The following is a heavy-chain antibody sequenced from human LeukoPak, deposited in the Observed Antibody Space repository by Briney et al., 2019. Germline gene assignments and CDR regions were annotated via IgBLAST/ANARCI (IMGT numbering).Heavy chain of an antibody. D-gene: IGHD1-1*01. V-gene: IGHV4-59*01. J-gene: IGHJ5*02. CDR2: IYYSGST. Sequence: SETLSLTCTVSGGSISGFYWSWIRQPPGKGLEWVGYIYYSGSTSYSPSLKSRVTISVDTSKNQFSLKLSSVIAADTAVYYCARVGNWNDVYWFDPWGQGTLVTVSS. CDR3: ARVGNWNDVYWFDP. CDR1: GGSISGFY.